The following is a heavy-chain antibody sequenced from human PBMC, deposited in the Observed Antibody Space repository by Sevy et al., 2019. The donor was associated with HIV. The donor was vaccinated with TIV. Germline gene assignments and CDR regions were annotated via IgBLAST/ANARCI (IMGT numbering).Heavy chain of an antibody. J-gene: IGHJ5*02. Sequence: GGSLRLSCAASGFTFSSYDMHWGRQVTGQGLEWVSGIGIAGDTYYPGTVKVRFTISRENARNSLDLQMNSLRAGDRAVYYCVRGNNLGELGYWFDPWGQGTLVTVSS. V-gene: IGHV3-13*01. CDR3: VRGNNLGELGYWFDP. CDR1: GFTFSSYD. D-gene: IGHD3-10*01. CDR2: IGIAGDT.